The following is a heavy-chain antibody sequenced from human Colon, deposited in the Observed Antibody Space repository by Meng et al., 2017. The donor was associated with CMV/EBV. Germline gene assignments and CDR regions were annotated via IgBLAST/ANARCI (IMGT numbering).Heavy chain of an antibody. CDR3: ARGLGHASNNSHDY. V-gene: IGHV4-59*11. Sequence: SETLSLTCTVSGESMRSHYWSWIRQPPGKGLEWIGHVYYSGSATYSPSLRSRVSISLDMSKNQFSLKLRSVTAADTAMYFCARGLGHASNNSHDYWGQGTLVTVSS. CDR2: VYYSGSA. D-gene: IGHD1-1*01. CDR1: GESMRSHY. J-gene: IGHJ4*02.